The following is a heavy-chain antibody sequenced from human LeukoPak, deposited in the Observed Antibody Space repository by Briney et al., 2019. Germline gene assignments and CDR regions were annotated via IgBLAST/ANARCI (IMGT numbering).Heavy chain of an antibody. V-gene: IGHV4-59*12. CDR3: ARMGSSSWYYFDY. CDR2: IYHSGST. Sequence: PSETLSLACTVSGGSISSYYWSWIRQPPGKGLEWIGYIYHSGSTYYNPSLKSRVTISVDRSKNQFSLKLSSVTAADTAVYYCARMGSSSWYYFDYWGQGTLVTVSS. D-gene: IGHD6-13*01. J-gene: IGHJ4*02. CDR1: GGSISSYY.